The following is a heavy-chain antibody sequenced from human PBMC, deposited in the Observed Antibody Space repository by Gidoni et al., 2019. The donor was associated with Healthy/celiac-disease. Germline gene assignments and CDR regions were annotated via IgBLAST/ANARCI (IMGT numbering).Heavy chain of an antibody. CDR2: IIPIFGTA. CDR3: ARCRELGVDRRWFDP. Sequence: GSSVKVSCKASGGTFSSYAISWVRQAPGQGLEWMGGIIPIFGTANYAQKFQGRVTITADESTSTAYMELSSLRSEDTAVYYCARCRELGVDRRWFDPWGQGTLVTVSS. CDR1: GGTFSSYA. V-gene: IGHV1-69*01. D-gene: IGHD1-26*01. J-gene: IGHJ5*02.